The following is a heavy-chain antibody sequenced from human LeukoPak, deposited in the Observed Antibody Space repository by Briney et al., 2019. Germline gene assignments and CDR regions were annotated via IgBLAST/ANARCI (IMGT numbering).Heavy chain of an antibody. CDR2: ISSSGNSK. CDR1: GFSIRGFSTYS. CDR3: ARDNEYCTGGTCRLDY. Sequence: GGSLRLSCEAFGFSIRGFSTYSMNWVRQAPGKGLERVSCISSSGNSKFYAESVKGRFTISRDNAKNTLYLQMNSLRAEDTAVYYCARDNEYCTGGTCRLDYWGQGALVTVSS. D-gene: IGHD2-15*01. V-gene: IGHV3-21*01. J-gene: IGHJ4*02.